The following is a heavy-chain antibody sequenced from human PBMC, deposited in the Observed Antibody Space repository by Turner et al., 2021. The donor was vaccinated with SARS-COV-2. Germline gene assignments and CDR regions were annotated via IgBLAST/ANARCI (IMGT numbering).Heavy chain of an antibody. CDR1: GFTFSDYW. Sequence: EVQLVESGGGLVQSGGSLRLSCAGSGFTFSDYWMGWVRQAPGKGLEWVANIKTDGSSKYYVDSVKDRFTTSRDNAKNSLYLQMYSLRAEDTAVYYCVRHGSWNFDSWGQGTLVTDSS. V-gene: IGHV3-7*01. CDR3: VRHGSWNFDS. J-gene: IGHJ5*01. D-gene: IGHD1-1*01. CDR2: IKTDGSSK.